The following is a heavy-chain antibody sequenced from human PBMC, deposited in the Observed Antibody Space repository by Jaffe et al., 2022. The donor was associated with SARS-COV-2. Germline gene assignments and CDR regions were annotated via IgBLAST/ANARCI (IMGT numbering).Heavy chain of an antibody. J-gene: IGHJ3*02. CDR1: GYTFTSYG. CDR2: ISAYNGNT. V-gene: IGHV1-18*01. Sequence: QVQLVQSGAEVKKPGASVKVSCKASGYTFTSYGISWVRQAPGQGLEWMGWISAYNGNTNYAQKLQGRVTMTTDTSTSTAYMELRSLRSDDTAVYYCARDNIVVVVATHGVDAFDIWGQGTMVTVSS. CDR3: ARDNIVVVVATHGVDAFDI. D-gene: IGHD2-15*01.